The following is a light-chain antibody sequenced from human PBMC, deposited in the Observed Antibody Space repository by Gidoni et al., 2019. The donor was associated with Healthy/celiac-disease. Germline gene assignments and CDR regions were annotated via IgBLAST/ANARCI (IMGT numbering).Light chain of an antibody. V-gene: IGKV1-39*01. CDR2: AAS. CDR3: QQSYRTLYT. Sequence: DIQITQSPSSLSASVGDRVTITCRASQSISSYLNWYQKKPGKAPKLLIYAASSLQSGVPSRLSGSGSGTDFTLTISSLQPEDFATYYCQQSYRTLYTFGQGTKLEIK. CDR1: QSISSY. J-gene: IGKJ2*01.